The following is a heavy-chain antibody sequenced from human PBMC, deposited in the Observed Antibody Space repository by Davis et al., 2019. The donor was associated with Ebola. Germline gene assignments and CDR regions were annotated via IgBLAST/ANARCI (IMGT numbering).Heavy chain of an antibody. D-gene: IGHD6-13*01. V-gene: IGHV3-48*02. J-gene: IGHJ6*03. CDR2: ISSSSSTI. Sequence: GESLKISCAASGFTFSSYSMNWVRQAPGKGLEWVSYISSSSSTIYYADSVKGRFTISRDNAKNSLYLQMNSLRDEDTAVYYCASEWGIAAGNYYYYYMDVWGKGTTVTVSS. CDR3: ASEWGIAAGNYYYYYMDV. CDR1: GFTFSSYS.